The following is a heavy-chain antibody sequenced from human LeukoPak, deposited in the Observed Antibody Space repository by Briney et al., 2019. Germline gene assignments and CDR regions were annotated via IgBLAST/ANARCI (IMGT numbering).Heavy chain of an antibody. J-gene: IGHJ3*02. Sequence: SETLSLTCTVSGGSISSYYWSWLRQPPGKGLEWIGYIYYSGSTNYNPSLKSRVTISVDTSKNQFSLKLSSVAAADTAVYYCAGRSGDIWGQGTMVTVSS. CDR3: AGRSGDI. CDR1: GGSISSYY. V-gene: IGHV4-59*12. CDR2: IYYSGST.